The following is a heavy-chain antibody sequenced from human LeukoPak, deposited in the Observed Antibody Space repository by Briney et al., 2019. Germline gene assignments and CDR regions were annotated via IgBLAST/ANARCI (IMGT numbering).Heavy chain of an antibody. CDR2: IYHSGST. CDR1: GGSISSGGYS. V-gene: IGHV4-30-2*01. J-gene: IGHJ4*02. Sequence: SETLSLTCAVSGGSISSGGYSWSWIRQPPGKGLEWIGYIYHSGSTYYNPSLKSQVTISVDTSRNQFSLKLSSVTAADTAVYYCARSFGSGSYFFDYWGQGTLVTVSS. CDR3: ARSFGSGSYFFDY. D-gene: IGHD3-10*01.